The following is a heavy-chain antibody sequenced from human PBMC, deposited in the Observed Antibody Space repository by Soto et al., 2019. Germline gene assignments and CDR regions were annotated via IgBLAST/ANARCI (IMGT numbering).Heavy chain of an antibody. V-gene: IGHV4-59*08. CDR2: IYYSGST. CDR1: GGSISSYY. D-gene: IGHD1-20*01. J-gene: IGHJ5*02. Sequence: SETLSLTCTVSGGSISSYYWSWIRQPPGKGLEWIGYIYYSGSTNYNPSLKSRVTISVDTSKNQFSLKLSSVTAADTAVYYCARHVEEYNWNLRTHWFDPWGQGTLVTVSS. CDR3: ARHVEEYNWNLRTHWFDP.